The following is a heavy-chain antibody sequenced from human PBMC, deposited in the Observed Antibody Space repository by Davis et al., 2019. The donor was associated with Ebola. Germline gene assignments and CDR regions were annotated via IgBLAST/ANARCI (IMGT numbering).Heavy chain of an antibody. J-gene: IGHJ4*02. Sequence: SHTLSLTCGISGHSLPSNSAPWNWITQSPSRGLEWLGKTYFRSKWFDDFAVSVNSRITINPDTSKNQFSLQLNSVTPDDTAVYYCAREVAGFDYWGQGTLVTVSS. V-gene: IGHV6-1*01. CDR1: GHSLPSNSAP. CDR3: AREVAGFDY. CDR2: TYFRSKWFD.